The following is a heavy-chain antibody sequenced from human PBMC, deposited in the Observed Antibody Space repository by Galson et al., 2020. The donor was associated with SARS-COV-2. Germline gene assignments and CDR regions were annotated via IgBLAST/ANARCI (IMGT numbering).Heavy chain of an antibody. J-gene: IGHJ5*02. CDR3: AKDFGGYCSNGVGYTLSKWFVP. CDR1: GFTFSSYG. D-gene: IGHD2-8*01. V-gene: IGHV3-30*18. Sequence: GESLKISCAASGFTFSSYGMHWVRQAPGKGLEWVAVISYDGSNKYYADSVKGRFTISRDNSKNTLYLQMNSLRAEVTAVYYCAKDFGGYCSNGVGYTLSKWFVPWGQGILVTVSS. CDR2: ISYDGSNK.